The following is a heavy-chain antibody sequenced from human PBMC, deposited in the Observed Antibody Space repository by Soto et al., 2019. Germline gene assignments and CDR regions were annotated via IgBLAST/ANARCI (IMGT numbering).Heavy chain of an antibody. D-gene: IGHD2-15*01. J-gene: IGHJ3*02. CDR3: ARPSGYCSGGSCYPHDAFDI. V-gene: IGHV1-18*01. Sequence: QVQLVQSGAEVKKPGASVKVSCKASGYTFTSYGISWVRQAPGQGLEWMGWISAYNGNTNYAQKLQGRATMTTDTSTSTAYMELRSLRSDDTAGNYCARPSGYCSGGSCYPHDAFDIWGQGTMVTVSS. CDR1: GYTFTSYG. CDR2: ISAYNGNT.